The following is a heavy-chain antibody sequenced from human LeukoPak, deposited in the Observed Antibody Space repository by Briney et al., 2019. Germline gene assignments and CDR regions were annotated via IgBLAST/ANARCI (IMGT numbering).Heavy chain of an antibody. CDR1: GGSISSYY. V-gene: IGHV4-34*01. CDR3: ARGGGVVAATPFDY. CDR2: INHSGST. Sequence: KPSETLSLTCTVSGGSISSYYWSWIRQPPGKGLEWIGEINHSGSTNYNPSLKSRVTISVDTSKNQFSLKLSSVTAADTAVYYCARGGGVVAATPFDYWGQGTLVTVSS. D-gene: IGHD2-15*01. J-gene: IGHJ4*02.